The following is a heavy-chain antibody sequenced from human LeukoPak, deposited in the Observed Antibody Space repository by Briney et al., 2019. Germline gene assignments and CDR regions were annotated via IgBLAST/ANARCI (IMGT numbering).Heavy chain of an antibody. Sequence: ASVKVSCKASGYTFTSYGISWVRQAPGQGLEWMGWISAYNGNTNYAQKLQGRVTMTTDTSTSTAYMELRSLRSDDTAVYYCARARCSSTSCYRGFHWFDPWAQGTLVTVSS. CDR2: ISAYNGNT. J-gene: IGHJ5*02. V-gene: IGHV1-18*01. CDR3: ARARCSSTSCYRGFHWFDP. CDR1: GYTFTSYG. D-gene: IGHD2-2*01.